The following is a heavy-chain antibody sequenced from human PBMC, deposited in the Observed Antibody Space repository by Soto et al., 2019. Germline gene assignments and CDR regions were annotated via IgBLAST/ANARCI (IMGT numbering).Heavy chain of an antibody. V-gene: IGHV3-30*03. CDR3: VSDRGYGHASVPYS. Sequence: QAQLVESGGGVVQPGRSLRLSCAASGFTFSSYGMQWVRQAPGTGLEWVAVISYDGGLQHYADSVKGRFTISRDNSKNMVLLKMNSLRAEDTAVYYCVSDRGYGHASVPYSWGQGTLVSVSS. CDR2: ISYDGGLQ. D-gene: IGHD5-18*01. J-gene: IGHJ4*02. CDR1: GFTFSSYG.